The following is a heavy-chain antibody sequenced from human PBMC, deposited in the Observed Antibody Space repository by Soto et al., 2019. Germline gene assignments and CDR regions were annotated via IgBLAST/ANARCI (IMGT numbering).Heavy chain of an antibody. CDR3: ARDRPEEGAVAGTFDY. V-gene: IGHV4-31*03. Sequence: SETLSLTCTVSGGSISSGGYYWSWIRQHPGKGLEWIGYIYYSGSTYYNPSLKSRVTISVDTSKNQFSLKLSSVTAADTAVYYCARDRPEEGAVAGTFDYWGQGTLVTVSS. CDR1: GGSISSGGYY. D-gene: IGHD6-19*01. CDR2: IYYSGST. J-gene: IGHJ4*02.